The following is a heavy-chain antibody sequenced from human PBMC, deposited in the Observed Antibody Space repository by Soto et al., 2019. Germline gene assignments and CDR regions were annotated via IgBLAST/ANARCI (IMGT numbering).Heavy chain of an antibody. Sequence: QVQLVQSGAEVKKPGASVKVSCKASGYTFTSYYMHWVRQAPGQGLEWMGLINPSGGSTSYAQKFQGRFTMTRGTSTSTGYMGLSSLRSEDTAVYYCAGESGSYSKGGYNWFDPWGQGTLVTVSS. D-gene: IGHD1-26*01. CDR2: INPSGGST. CDR3: AGESGSYSKGGYNWFDP. J-gene: IGHJ5*02. CDR1: GYTFTSYY. V-gene: IGHV1-46*01.